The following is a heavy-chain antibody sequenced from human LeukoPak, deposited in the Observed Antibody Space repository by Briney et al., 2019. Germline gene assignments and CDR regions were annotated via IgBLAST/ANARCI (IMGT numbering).Heavy chain of an antibody. D-gene: IGHD6-13*01. CDR3: AKGHRQQLVRRDWFDP. V-gene: IGHV3-9*01. Sequence: GGSLRLSCAASGFTFDDYAMHWVRQAPGKGLVWVSGISWNSGSIGYADSVKGRFTISRDNAKNSLYLQMNSLRAEDTALYYCAKGHRQQLVRRDWFDPWGQGTLVTVSS. CDR1: GFTFDDYA. CDR2: ISWNSGSI. J-gene: IGHJ5*02.